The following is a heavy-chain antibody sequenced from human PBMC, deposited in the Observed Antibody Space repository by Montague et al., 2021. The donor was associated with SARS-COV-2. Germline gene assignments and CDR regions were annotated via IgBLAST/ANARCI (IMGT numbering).Heavy chain of an antibody. J-gene: IGHJ4*02. V-gene: IGHV4-59*08. CDR3: VRHQHYDGLNVTPDF. D-gene: IGHD3-16*01. CDR2: VLYNKGT. Sequence: SETLSLTCTVSGVSVTDYYWSWIRQPPGKGLEWVGDVLYNKGTNFNPSLKSRVAISVDTSKNQFSLRLTSVTAADTAFYYCVRHQHYDGLNVTPDFWDQGTLVTVSS. CDR1: GVSVTDYY.